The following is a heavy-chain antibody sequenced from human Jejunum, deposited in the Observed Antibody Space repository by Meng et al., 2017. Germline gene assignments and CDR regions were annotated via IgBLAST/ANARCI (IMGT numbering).Heavy chain of an antibody. V-gene: IGHV3-64*01. D-gene: IGHD6-13*01. J-gene: IGHJ4*02. CDR2: ISTNGGST. CDR1: GFTFSSYA. Sequence: GESLKFSCAASGFTFSSYAMHWVRQAPGKGLEYVSSISTNGGSTFYANSVKGRFTISRDNSKSTLYLQMGSLRAEDMAVYYCARARTYSSSWDYFDYWGQGTLVTVSS. CDR3: ARARTYSSSWDYFDY.